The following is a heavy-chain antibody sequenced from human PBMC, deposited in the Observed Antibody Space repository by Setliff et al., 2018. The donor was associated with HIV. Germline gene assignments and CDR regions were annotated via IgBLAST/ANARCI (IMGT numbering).Heavy chain of an antibody. D-gene: IGHD6-19*01. CDR3: ARGVRDNSGWSSYYFDY. J-gene: IGHJ4*02. V-gene: IGHV4-34*01. Sequence: SETLSLTCAVYGGSFSGYYWSWIRQPPGKGLEWIGEVTHSGRTNYNPSLESRVTTSVGASKKQFSLRLTSVTAADTAVYYCARGVRDNSGWSSYYFDYWGQGTLVTVS. CDR2: VTHSGRT. CDR1: GGSFSGYY.